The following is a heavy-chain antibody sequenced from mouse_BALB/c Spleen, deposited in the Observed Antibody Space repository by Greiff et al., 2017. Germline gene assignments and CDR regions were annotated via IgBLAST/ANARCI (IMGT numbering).Heavy chain of an antibody. J-gene: IGHJ3*01. CDR1: GFTFSDYY. V-gene: IGHV5-4*02. Sequence: EVKLMESGGGLVKPGGSLKLSCAASGFTFSDYYMYWVRQTPEKRLEWVATISDGGSYTYYPDSVKGRFTISRDNAKNNLYLQMSSLKSEDTAMYYCARGYYGYDPFAYWGQGTLVTVSA. D-gene: IGHD2-2*01. CDR3: ARGYYGYDPFAY. CDR2: ISDGGSYT.